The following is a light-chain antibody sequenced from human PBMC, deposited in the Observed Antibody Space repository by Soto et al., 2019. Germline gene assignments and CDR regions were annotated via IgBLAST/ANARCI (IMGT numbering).Light chain of an antibody. Sequence: QSVLTQPASVSGSPGQSITISCTGTSSDVGTNNVVSWYQQHPGKVPKVMVYEDSKRPSGVSNRFSGSKSGNTASLTISVLQAEDEADYYCCSDAGSGTWVFGGGTKLPGL. V-gene: IGLV2-23*01. CDR3: CSDAGSGTWV. CDR1: SSDVGTNNV. CDR2: EDS. J-gene: IGLJ3*02.